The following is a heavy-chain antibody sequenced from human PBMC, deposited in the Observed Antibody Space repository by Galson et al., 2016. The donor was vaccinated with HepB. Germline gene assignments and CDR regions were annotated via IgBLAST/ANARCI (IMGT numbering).Heavy chain of an antibody. J-gene: IGHJ4*02. Sequence: QSGAEVKKPGDSLRISCKCSGYKFTNYWIGWVRQKPGEGLEWMAMIFPGDSDVRYSPSFRGQVTISADNSIGTAYLQWTSLKTSDTAIYYCARTSSLDYWGQGTLVSVSA. CDR3: ARTSSLDY. V-gene: IGHV5-51*01. CDR1: GYKFTNYW. CDR2: IFPGDSDV.